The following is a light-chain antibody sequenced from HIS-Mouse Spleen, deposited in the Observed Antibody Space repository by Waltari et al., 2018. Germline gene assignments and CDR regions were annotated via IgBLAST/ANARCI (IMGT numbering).Light chain of an antibody. V-gene: IGLV3-21*02. Sequence: SYVLTQPPSVSVAPGQTARITCGGNNLGSKNVHWYQQKPGQAPVLVVYDDSDRPSGIPERFSGSNSGNTATLTISRVEAGDEADYYCQVWDSSSDHVVFGGGTKLTVL. CDR1: NLGSKN. CDR3: QVWDSSSDHVV. CDR2: DDS. J-gene: IGLJ2*01.